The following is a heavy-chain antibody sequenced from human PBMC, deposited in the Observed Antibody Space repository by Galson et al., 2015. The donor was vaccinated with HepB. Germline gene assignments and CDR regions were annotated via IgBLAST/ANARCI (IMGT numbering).Heavy chain of an antibody. D-gene: IGHD2-8*02. V-gene: IGHV3-15*01. Sequence: SLRLSCAASELRFNTTWMSWVRQTPGKGLEWIGRIKSKTDGGTADYAAPVKGRFTISRDDARNTLYLHMSRVKTDDTGVYYCATDVFFSTFWSWFDPWGQGTLVTVSS. J-gene: IGHJ5*02. CDR1: ELRFNTTW. CDR3: ATDVFFSTFWSWFDP. CDR2: IKSKTDGGTA.